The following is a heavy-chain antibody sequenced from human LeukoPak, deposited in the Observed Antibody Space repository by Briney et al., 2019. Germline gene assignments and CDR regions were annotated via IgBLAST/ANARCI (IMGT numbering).Heavy chain of an antibody. CDR2: TYYRSKRYN. V-gene: IGHV6-1*01. D-gene: IGHD6-19*01. Sequence: PSQTLSLTCAISGDSVSSNSAAWHWIRQSPSGGLEWLGRTYYRSKRYNDCAVSVKSRITINPDTSKNQFSLQLNSVTPEDTAVYYCARAGSGWYVAGAHYYYYYGMDVWGQGTTVTVSS. J-gene: IGHJ6*02. CDR1: GDSVSSNSAA. CDR3: ARAGSGWYVAGAHYYYYYGMDV.